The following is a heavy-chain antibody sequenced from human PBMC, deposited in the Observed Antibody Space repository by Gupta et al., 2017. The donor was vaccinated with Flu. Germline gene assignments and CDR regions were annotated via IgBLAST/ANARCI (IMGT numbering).Heavy chain of an antibody. Sequence: QVQLQESGPRLVKASQTLSLTCTVSGGSISSGSYYWSWIRQSAVKGLEWIGRFYTRGGTDYNPSLKSRVTTSVDTSKNQFSLRLSSVTAADTAVYYCARGPGIAAAATFDSWGQGTLVTVSS. J-gene: IGHJ4*02. CDR2: FYTRGGT. D-gene: IGHD6-13*01. CDR1: GGSISSGSYY. V-gene: IGHV4-61*02. CDR3: ARGPGIAAAATFDS.